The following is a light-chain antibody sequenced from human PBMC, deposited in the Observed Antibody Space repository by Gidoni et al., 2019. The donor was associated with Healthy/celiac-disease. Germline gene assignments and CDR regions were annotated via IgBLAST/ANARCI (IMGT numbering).Light chain of an antibody. CDR3: QQRSNWPPALT. Sequence: ELVLTQSPATLSLYPGERATLSCRARQSVSSYFTWYQQKTGQAPRLLIYDASNRATGIPARFSGSGSGTDVTLTISSLEHEDFAVYDCQQRSNWPPALTFGGGTKVEIK. CDR2: DAS. V-gene: IGKV3-11*01. CDR1: QSVSSY. J-gene: IGKJ4*01.